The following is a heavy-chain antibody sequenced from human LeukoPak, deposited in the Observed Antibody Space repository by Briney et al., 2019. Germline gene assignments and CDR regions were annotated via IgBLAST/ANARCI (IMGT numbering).Heavy chain of an antibody. Sequence: PGRSLRLSCAASGFTFDDYAMHWVRQAPGKGLEWVSGISWNSGSIGYADSVKGRFTISRDNAKNSLYLQMNSLRAEDTALYYCAKGFDYDSSGFIGFDPWGQGTLVTVSS. CDR2: ISWNSGSI. CDR1: GFTFDDYA. D-gene: IGHD3-22*01. V-gene: IGHV3-9*01. CDR3: AKGFDYDSSGFIGFDP. J-gene: IGHJ5*02.